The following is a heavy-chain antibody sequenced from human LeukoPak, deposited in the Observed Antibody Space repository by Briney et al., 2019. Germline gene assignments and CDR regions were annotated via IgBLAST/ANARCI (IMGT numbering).Heavy chain of an antibody. J-gene: IGHJ4*02. CDR3: ARSIAAAGPGSYYFDY. D-gene: IGHD6-13*01. CDR1: GASISSGNYF. Sequence: PSETLSLTCTVSGASISSGNYFWSWIRQPAGKGLEWIGRIYTSGSTNYNPSLKSRVTISVDTSKNQFSLKLSSVTAADTAVYYCARSIAAAGPGSYYFDYWGQGTLVTVSS. V-gene: IGHV4-61*02. CDR2: IYTSGST.